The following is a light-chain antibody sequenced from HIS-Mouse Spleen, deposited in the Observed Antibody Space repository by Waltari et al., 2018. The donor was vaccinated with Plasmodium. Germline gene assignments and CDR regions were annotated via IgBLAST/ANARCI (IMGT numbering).Light chain of an antibody. Sequence: AIQLTQSPSPMPASAGDRVTITCRASQGIRNDLGWYQQKPGKPPKLLISAASSLQSGVPSRFRGSGSGTDFTLTISSLQPEDFATYYCLQDYNYPYTFGQGTKLEIK. CDR3: LQDYNYPYT. CDR2: AAS. CDR1: QGIRND. V-gene: IGKV1-6*01. J-gene: IGKJ2*01.